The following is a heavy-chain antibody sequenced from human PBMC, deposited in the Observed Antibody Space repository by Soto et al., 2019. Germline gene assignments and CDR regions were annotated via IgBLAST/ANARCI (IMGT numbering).Heavy chain of an antibody. CDR1: GITFSNYA. CDR2: ISYDGSSK. D-gene: IGHD6-6*01. CDR3: AKGNEPYSSSPHYMDG. V-gene: IGHV3-30*18. J-gene: IGHJ6*03. Sequence: PGGALRLSCAASGITFSNYAMSWVRQAPGKGLEWVAVISYDGSSKYYADSVKGRFTISRDNAKNSLYLQMNSLRAEDTALYYCAKGNEPYSSSPHYMDGWGKGTTGTVSS.